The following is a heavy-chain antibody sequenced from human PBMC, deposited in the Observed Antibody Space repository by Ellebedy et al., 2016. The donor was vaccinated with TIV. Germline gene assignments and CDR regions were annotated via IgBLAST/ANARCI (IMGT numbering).Heavy chain of an antibody. V-gene: IGHV5-51*01. CDR1: GYSFTSYW. D-gene: IGHD2-15*01. CDR3: ARSSPYCGGGTCYSDY. CDR2: VYPGDSDA. J-gene: IGHJ4*02. Sequence: GESLKISCKASGYSFTSYWIGWVRQMPGKGLEWMGSVYPGDSDATYSPSFQGHVTISADKSLNTAYLQWSSLKASDTAMYYCARSSPYCGGGTCYSDYWGQGTLVTVSS.